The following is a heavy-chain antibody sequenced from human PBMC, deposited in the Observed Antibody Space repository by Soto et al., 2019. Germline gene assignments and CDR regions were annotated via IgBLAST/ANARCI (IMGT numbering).Heavy chain of an antibody. CDR1: GCTFSSYT. D-gene: IGHD3-10*01. CDR2: IIPILGIA. CDR3: ARGGYYGSGSYYGMDV. V-gene: IGHV1-69*02. J-gene: IGHJ6*02. Sequence: SVKVSCKASGCTFSSYTISWVRQAPGQGLEWMGRIIPILGIANYAQKFQGRVTITADKSTSTAYMELSSLRSEDTAVYYCARGGYYGSGSYYGMDVWGQGTTVTVSS.